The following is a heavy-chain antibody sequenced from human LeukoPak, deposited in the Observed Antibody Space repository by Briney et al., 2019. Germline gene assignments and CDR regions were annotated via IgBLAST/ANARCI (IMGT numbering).Heavy chain of an antibody. Sequence: GGSLRLSCAVSGITLSNYGMSWVRQAPGKGLEWVACISDSGGRTNYADSVKGRFTISRDNPKNTLYLQMNSLRAEDTAVYFCAKRGVVIRVILVGFHKEAYYFDSWGQGALVTVSS. J-gene: IGHJ4*02. V-gene: IGHV3-23*01. CDR3: AKRGVVIRVILVGFHKEAYYFDS. D-gene: IGHD3-22*01. CDR1: GITLSNYG. CDR2: ISDSGGRT.